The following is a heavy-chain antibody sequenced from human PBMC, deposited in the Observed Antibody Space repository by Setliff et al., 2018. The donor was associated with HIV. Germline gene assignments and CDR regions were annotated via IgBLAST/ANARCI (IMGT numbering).Heavy chain of an antibody. V-gene: IGHV4-59*11. CDR2: IYYNGIT. D-gene: IGHD3-22*01. CDR1: GGSISSHY. J-gene: IGHJ1*01. Sequence: GTLALTCTVPGGSISSHYWSWIRQPPGKGLEWIGSIYYNGITNYNPSLKSRVTVSVDTSKNQFSLKLSSVPAADTAVYYCARACYYGSTSYWEYFQHWGQGTLVTVSS. CDR3: ARACYYGSTSYWEYFQH.